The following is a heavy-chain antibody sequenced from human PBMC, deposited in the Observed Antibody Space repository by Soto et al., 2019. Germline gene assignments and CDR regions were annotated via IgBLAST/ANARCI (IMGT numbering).Heavy chain of an antibody. Sequence: SVKVSCKASGGTFSSYAISWVRQAPGPGLEWMGGIIPIFGTANYAQKFQGRVTITADESTSTAYMELSSLRSEDTAVYYCAREVDYYGSGSYFDYWGQGTLVTVSS. CDR3: AREVDYYGSGSYFDY. V-gene: IGHV1-69*13. D-gene: IGHD3-10*01. CDR1: GGTFSSYA. J-gene: IGHJ4*02. CDR2: IIPIFGTA.